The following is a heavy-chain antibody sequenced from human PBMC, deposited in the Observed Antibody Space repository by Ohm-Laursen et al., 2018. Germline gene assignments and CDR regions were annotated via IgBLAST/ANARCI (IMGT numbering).Heavy chain of an antibody. CDR3: ARAFGVVLQH. CDR1: GFTFSTYW. J-gene: IGHJ1*01. CDR2: VNEDASEK. D-gene: IGHD3-3*01. Sequence: SLRLSCAASGFTFSTYWMFWVRQAPGKGLEWVASVNEDASEKYYVDSVKGRFTISRDNAKNSLYLQMNSLRAEDTAVYYCARAFGVVLQHWGQGTLVTVSS. V-gene: IGHV3-7*03.